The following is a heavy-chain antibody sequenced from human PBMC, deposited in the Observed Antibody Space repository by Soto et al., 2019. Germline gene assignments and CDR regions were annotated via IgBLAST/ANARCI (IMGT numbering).Heavy chain of an antibody. CDR1: GGSISSSSYY. D-gene: IGHD3-10*01. CDR3: ARQVNPWAQGAFDI. CDR2: IYYSGST. V-gene: IGHV4-39*01. Sequence: QLQLQESGPGLVKPSETLSLTCTVSGGSISSSSYYWGWIRQPPGKGLEWIGSIYYSGSTYYNPSLKSRVTISVDTSTNQFSLKLSSVTAADTAVYYCARQVNPWAQGAFDIWGQGTMVTVSS. J-gene: IGHJ3*02.